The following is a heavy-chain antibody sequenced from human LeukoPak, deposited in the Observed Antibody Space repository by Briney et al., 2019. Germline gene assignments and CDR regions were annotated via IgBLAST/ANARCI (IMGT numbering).Heavy chain of an antibody. CDR1: GFTFSSYS. D-gene: IGHD3-10*02. CDR2: ISSSSSNI. CDR3: ARPCSGSYYQGPDAFDI. J-gene: IGHJ3*02. V-gene: IGHV3-21*01. Sequence: PGGSQRLSCAASGFTFSSYSMIWVRHAPGKGLEWVSSISSSSSNIYYADSVKGRFTISRDNAKNSLYLQMNSLRAEDTAVYYCARPCSGSYYQGPDAFDIRGQGTMVTVSS.